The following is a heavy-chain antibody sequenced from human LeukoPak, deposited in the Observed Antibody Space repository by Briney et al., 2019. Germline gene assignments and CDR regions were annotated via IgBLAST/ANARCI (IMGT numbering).Heavy chain of an antibody. CDR1: GSTFSTYW. CDR3: AKGIYSSGWSYFDY. V-gene: IGHV3-23*01. CDR2: LSGSGITT. J-gene: IGHJ4*01. Sequence: GGSLRLSCAVSGSTFSTYWMSWVRQAPGKGLEWVSTLSGSGITTYYADSVKGRFTISRDNSKNTLYLQMNSLRAEDTAVYYCAKGIYSSGWSYFDYWGHGTLVTVSS. D-gene: IGHD6-19*01.